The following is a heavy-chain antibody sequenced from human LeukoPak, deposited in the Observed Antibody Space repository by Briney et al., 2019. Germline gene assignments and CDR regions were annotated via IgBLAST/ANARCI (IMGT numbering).Heavy chain of an antibody. V-gene: IGHV3-48*01. D-gene: IGHD6-6*01. Sequence: PGGSLRLSCAASGFTFSSYTMNWVRQPPGKGLEWVSNIGTSSTIYYADSVKGRFTISRDNAKNSLYLQMNSLRAEDTAVYYCARGPRPSSSPALNWGQGTLVTVSS. J-gene: IGHJ4*02. CDR1: GFTFSSYT. CDR3: ARGPRPSSSPALN. CDR2: IGTSSTI.